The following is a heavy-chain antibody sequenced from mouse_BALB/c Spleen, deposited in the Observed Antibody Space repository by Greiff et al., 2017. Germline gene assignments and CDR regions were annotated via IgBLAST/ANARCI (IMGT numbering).Heavy chain of an antibody. CDR3: ARSGFTTVDYYAMDY. CDR2: IYPGDGDT. J-gene: IGHJ4*01. D-gene: IGHD1-1*01. Sequence: VHLVESGPELVKPGASVKISCKASGYAFSSSWMNWVKQRPGQGLEWIGRIYPGDGDTNYNGKFKGKATLTADKSSSTAYMQLSSLTSVDSAVYFCARSGFTTVDYYAMDYWGQGTSVTVSS. V-gene: IGHV1-82*01. CDR1: GYAFSSSW.